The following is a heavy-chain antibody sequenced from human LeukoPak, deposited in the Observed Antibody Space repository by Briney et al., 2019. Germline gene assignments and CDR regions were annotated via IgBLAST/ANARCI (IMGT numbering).Heavy chain of an antibody. CDR3: ARDRSRDSGSSDAFDI. CDR1: GYTFTGYY. D-gene: IGHD6-13*01. CDR2: INPNSGGT. J-gene: IGHJ3*02. Sequence: ASVKVSCKASGYTFTGYYMHWVRQAPGQGLEWMGWINPNSGGTNYAQKFQGRVTMTRDTSISTAYMELSRLRSDDTAVYYCARDRSRDSGSSDAFDIWGQGTMVTVSS. V-gene: IGHV1-2*02.